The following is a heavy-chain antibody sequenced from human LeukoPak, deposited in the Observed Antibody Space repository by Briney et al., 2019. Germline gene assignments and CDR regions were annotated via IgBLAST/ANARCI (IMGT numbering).Heavy chain of an antibody. Sequence: GGSLRLSCAASGLTFSNAWMSWVRQAPGKGLEWVGRIKSKTDGGTTDYAAPVKGRFTISRDDSKNTLYLQMNSLKTEDTAVYYCTTDPGYSSSWYPWGQGTLVTVSS. V-gene: IGHV3-15*01. CDR2: IKSKTDGGTT. J-gene: IGHJ5*02. CDR3: TTDPGYSSSWYP. D-gene: IGHD6-13*01. CDR1: GLTFSNAW.